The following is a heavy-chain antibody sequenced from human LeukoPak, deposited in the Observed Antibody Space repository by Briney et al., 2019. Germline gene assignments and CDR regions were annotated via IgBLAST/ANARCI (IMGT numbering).Heavy chain of an antibody. V-gene: IGHV4-30-2*01. Sequence: SQTLSLTCTVSGGSISSGGYYWSWIRQPPGKGLEWIGEINHSGSTNYNPSLKSRVTISVDTSKNQFSLKLSSVTAADTAVYYCARAKPGWSDIWGQGTMVTVSS. CDR1: GGSISSGGYY. CDR3: ARAKPGWSDI. CDR2: INHSGST. J-gene: IGHJ3*02. D-gene: IGHD2-8*01.